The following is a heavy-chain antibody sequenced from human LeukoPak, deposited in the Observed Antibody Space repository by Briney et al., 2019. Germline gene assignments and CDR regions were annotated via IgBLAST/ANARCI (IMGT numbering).Heavy chain of an antibody. V-gene: IGHV4-39*01. CDR3: ARLLLGSTVIDY. Sequence: SETLSLTCTVSGVSIRDNNYYWGWVRQPPGKGLEWIGSMFYTGSTYYNPSLRPRVTLPVDTSKNQLSLNLKSGTAADTAVYFCARLLLGSTVIDYWGQGALVIVSS. J-gene: IGHJ4*02. D-gene: IGHD2-8*02. CDR2: MFYTGST. CDR1: GVSIRDNNYY.